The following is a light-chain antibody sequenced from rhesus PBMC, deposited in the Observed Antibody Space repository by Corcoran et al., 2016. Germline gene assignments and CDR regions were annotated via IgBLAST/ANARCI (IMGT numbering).Light chain of an antibody. CDR3: QKYSSSPT. V-gene: IGKV3-53*01. CDR1: QSVSSY. J-gene: IGKJ1*01. Sequence: QVILTQSPATLSLSPGERATLSCRASQSVSSYLAWYQQKPGQAPRLLIYGASSRATGVPDRFSGSWSGTEFTLTISSLEPEDFVVYYCQKYSSSPTFGQGTKVEIK. CDR2: GAS.